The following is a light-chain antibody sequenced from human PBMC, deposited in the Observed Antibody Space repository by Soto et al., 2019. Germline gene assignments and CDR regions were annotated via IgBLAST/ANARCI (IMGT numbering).Light chain of an antibody. J-gene: IGLJ3*02. V-gene: IGLV2-14*01. CDR2: EVS. CDR1: SSDVGGYNY. Sequence: QSVLTQPASVSGSPGQSITISCTGTSSDVGGYNYVSWYQQHPGKAPKLMIYEVSNRPSGVSNRFSGSKSGNTATLTISGLQAEDEADYYCTSYPTSSTHWVFGGGTKLPVL. CDR3: TSYPTSSTHWV.